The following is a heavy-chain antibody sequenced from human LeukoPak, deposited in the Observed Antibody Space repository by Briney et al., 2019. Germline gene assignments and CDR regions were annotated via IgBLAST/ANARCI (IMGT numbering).Heavy chain of an antibody. V-gene: IGHV4-59*01. CDR3: ARVPRSYYYYYYMDV. CDR2: IYYSGSS. J-gene: IGHJ6*03. CDR1: GGSISGYH. Sequence: KSSGTLSLTCNVSGGSISGYHWSWIRQPPGKGLEWLGYIYYSGSSNYNPSLKSRVTISADTSKNQFSLKLSSVTAADTAVYYCARVPRSYYYYYYMDVWGKGTTVTVSS.